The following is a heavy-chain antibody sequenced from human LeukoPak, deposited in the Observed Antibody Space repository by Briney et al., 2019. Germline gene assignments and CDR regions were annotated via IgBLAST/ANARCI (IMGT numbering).Heavy chain of an antibody. D-gene: IGHD3-3*01. CDR2: IYTSGST. V-gene: IGHV4-4*07. Sequence: SETLSLTCTVSGNSFGDYYWSWIRQPAGKGLEWIGRIYTSGSTTYNPSLKSRVTMTRDMSTSTVYMELSSLRSEDTAVYYCARDSAYYDFWSGPGYYYYYMDVWGKGTTVTVSS. CDR3: ARDSAYYDFWSGPGYYYYYMDV. CDR1: GNSFGDYY. J-gene: IGHJ6*03.